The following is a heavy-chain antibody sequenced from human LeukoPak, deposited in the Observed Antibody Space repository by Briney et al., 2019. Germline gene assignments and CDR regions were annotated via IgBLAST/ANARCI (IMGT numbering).Heavy chain of an antibody. CDR1: GGSISSYY. CDR2: TYYSGST. V-gene: IGHV4-59*08. D-gene: IGHD5-18*01. CDR3: ARLNSLTAVDTAMAILDY. Sequence: PSETLSLTCTVSGGSISSYYWSWIRQPPGKGLEWIGYTYYSGSTNYNPSLKSRVTISVDTSKNQFSLKLSSVTAADTAVYYCARLNSLTAVDTAMAILDYWGQGTLVTVSS. J-gene: IGHJ4*02.